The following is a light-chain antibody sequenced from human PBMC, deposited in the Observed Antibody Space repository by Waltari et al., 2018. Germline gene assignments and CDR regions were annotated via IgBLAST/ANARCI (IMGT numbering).Light chain of an antibody. V-gene: IGKV1-33*01. CDR3: QQYDDFPPYT. Sequence: DIQMTQSPSSLSASVGDRVTISCQASRDINNFLNWYQQKPGKAPKLLIYDASNLEIRVPSRFSGRGSGTHYTFTIISLQPEDVATYYCQQYDDFPPYTFGQGTKVEIK. CDR1: RDINNF. J-gene: IGKJ2*01. CDR2: DAS.